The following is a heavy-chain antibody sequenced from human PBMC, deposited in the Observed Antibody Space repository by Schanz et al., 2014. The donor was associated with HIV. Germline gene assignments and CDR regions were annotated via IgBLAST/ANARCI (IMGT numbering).Heavy chain of an antibody. CDR1: AYTFTGYY. J-gene: IGHJ4*02. D-gene: IGHD6-19*01. CDR3: ARAVTGTFDF. Sequence: QLQLVQSGAGVKKPGASVKVSCKASAYTFTGYYMHWVRQAPGQGLEWIGWINPKSGDTNYAQKFQGRVTMTRDTSLSVVYMELSRLRSDDTAVYYCARAVTGTFDFWGQGALVIVSS. V-gene: IGHV1-2*02. CDR2: INPKSGDT.